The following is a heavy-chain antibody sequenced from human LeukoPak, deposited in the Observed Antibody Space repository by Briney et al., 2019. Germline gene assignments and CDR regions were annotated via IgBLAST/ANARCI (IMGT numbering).Heavy chain of an antibody. V-gene: IGHV3-20*04. CDR2: INWNGVST. D-gene: IGHD4-17*01. CDR3: ARTGYGDYYFDY. CDR1: GFTFDDYG. Sequence: PGGSLRLSCAASGFTFDDYGMSWVRQAPGKGLEWVSGINWNGVSTGYADSVKGRFTISRNNAKNSLYLQMNSLRAEDTALYYCARTGYGDYYFDYWGQGTLVTVSS. J-gene: IGHJ4*02.